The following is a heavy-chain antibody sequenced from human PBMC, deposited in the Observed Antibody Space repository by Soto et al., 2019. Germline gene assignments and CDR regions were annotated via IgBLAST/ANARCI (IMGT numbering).Heavy chain of an antibody. CDR1: GGSVSSGTSY. CDR2: IHYTGST. J-gene: IGHJ6*03. Sequence: SETLALTCTVSGGSVSSGTSYWSWIRQPPGKGLEWIGYIHYTGSTNYSPSLKSRVTLSLDTSKTQFSLKLNSATAADKDVYYCARDGKVDIDLGGYYYYHLAVWAQATTVPVSS. V-gene: IGHV4-61*01. CDR3: ARDGKVDIDLGGYYYYHLAV. D-gene: IGHD3-16*01.